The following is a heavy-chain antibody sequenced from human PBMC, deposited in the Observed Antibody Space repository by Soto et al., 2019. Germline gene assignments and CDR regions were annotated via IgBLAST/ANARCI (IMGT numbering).Heavy chain of an antibody. J-gene: IGHJ5*02. V-gene: IGHV3-21*04. CDR1: GFIFSSYS. CDR3: AKVVGYGSGSYNGPESNLLDP. CDR2: ISSSSSYI. D-gene: IGHD3-10*01. Sequence: GVLRLSCAASGFIFSSYSMIWVRQTPGKGLEWVSSISSSSSYIYYADSVKGRFTISRDNAKNTLYLQMTSLRAEDTDVYYCAKVVGYGSGSYNGPESNLLDPGGQGTLVTVFS.